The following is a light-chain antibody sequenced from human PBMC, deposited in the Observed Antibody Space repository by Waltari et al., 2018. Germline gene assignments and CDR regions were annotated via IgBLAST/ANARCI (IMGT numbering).Light chain of an antibody. Sequence: DIVMTQSPDSLAVSLGGRATINCKSSQTVLYSSNNKNFLAWYQQKAGQPPKLLINWASTREFGVPDRFSGSGSGTDFTLTISSLQAEDVAVYYCQQYYRTPPTFGQGTKLEIK. J-gene: IGKJ2*01. CDR1: QTVLYSSNNKNF. V-gene: IGKV4-1*01. CDR3: QQYYRTPPT. CDR2: WAS.